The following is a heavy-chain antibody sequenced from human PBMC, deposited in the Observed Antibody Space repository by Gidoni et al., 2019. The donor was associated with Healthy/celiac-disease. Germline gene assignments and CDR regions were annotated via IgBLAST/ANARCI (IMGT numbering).Heavy chain of an antibody. CDR3: ASARGDGFDY. V-gene: IGHV1-69*06. CDR2: INPIFGKA. J-gene: IGHJ4*02. Sequence: VQLVHSGAEVKKPGSSVQVSCTASAVTFSSYAISWVRQSSAQGLELMGGINPIFGKANCAQKFQGSVTLSADKATSAAYMELSGLGSVDTAVYYCASARGDGFDYWGQGTLFTVSS. CDR1: AVTFSSYA. D-gene: IGHD7-27*01.